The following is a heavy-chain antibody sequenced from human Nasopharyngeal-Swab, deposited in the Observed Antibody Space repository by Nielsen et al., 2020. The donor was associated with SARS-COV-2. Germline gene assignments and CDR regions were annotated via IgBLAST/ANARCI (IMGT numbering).Heavy chain of an antibody. J-gene: IGHJ4*02. D-gene: IGHD4-17*01. CDR2: ISSSSSTI. V-gene: IGHV3-48*02. CDR3: ARDRAAGYGDYNREGY. CDR1: GFTFSSYS. Sequence: GESLKISCAASGFTFSSYSMNWVRQAPGKGLEWVSYISSSSSTIYYADSVKGRFTISRDNAKSSLYLQMNSLRDEDTAVYYCARDRAAGYGDYNREGYWGQGTLVTVSS.